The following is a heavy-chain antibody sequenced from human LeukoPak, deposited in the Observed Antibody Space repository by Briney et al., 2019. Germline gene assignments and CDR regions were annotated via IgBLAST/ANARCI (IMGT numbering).Heavy chain of an antibody. CDR2: IYSGSST. D-gene: IGHD2-2*01. J-gene: IGHJ4*02. CDR3: AREALYCSSTSCYAYYFDY. CDR1: GFTVSSNY. Sequence: GGSLRLSCAASGFTVSSNYMSWVRQAPGKGLEWVSVIYSGSSTYYADSVKGRFTISRDNSKNTLYLQMNSLRAEDTAVYYCAREALYCSSTSCYAYYFDYWGQGTLVTVSS. V-gene: IGHV3-53*01.